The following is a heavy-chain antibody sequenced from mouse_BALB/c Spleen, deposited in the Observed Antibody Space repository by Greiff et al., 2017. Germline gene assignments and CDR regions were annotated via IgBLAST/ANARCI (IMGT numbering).Heavy chain of an antibody. V-gene: IGHV14-3*02. CDR1: GFNINDTS. CDR2: IDPANGNT. D-gene: IGHD4-1*01. CDR3: ATTGGDY. Sequence: EVQLQQSGAELVKPGASVKLSCTASGFNINDTSMHWVKQRPEQGLEWIGRIDPANGNTKYDPKFQGKATITADTSSNTAYLQLSSLTSEDTAVYYCATTGGDYWGQGTTLTVSS. J-gene: IGHJ2*01.